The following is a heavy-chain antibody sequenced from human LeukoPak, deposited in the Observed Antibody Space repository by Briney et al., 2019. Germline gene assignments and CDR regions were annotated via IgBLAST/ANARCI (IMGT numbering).Heavy chain of an antibody. V-gene: IGHV3-7*01. CDR1: RFTFSTYW. D-gene: IGHD6-19*01. Sequence: PGGSLRLSCAASRFTFSTYWMSWVRQAPGKGLEWVANIKQDGSEKYYVDSVKGRFTISRDNAKNSLFLQMNSLRAEDTVVYYCARGYDSGLDYWGQGTLVTVSS. CDR3: ARGYDSGLDY. CDR2: IKQDGSEK. J-gene: IGHJ4*02.